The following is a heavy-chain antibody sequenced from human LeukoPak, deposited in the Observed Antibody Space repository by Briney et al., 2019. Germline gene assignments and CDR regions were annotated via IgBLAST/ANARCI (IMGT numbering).Heavy chain of an antibody. Sequence: LETLSLTCAVFGGSFDGYYWSWIRQPPGKGLEWIGEITYDGSTNYNPSLKSRVTISVDTSKIQFTLDLSSVTAADTAVYYCARGLASGYPPIPFDYWGQGTQVTVSS. D-gene: IGHD3-3*01. CDR3: ARGLASGYPPIPFDY. V-gene: IGHV4-34*01. CDR2: ITYDGST. J-gene: IGHJ4*02. CDR1: GGSFDGYY.